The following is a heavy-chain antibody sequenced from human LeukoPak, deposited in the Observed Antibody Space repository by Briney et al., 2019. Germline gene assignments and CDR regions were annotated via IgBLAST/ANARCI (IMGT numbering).Heavy chain of an antibody. CDR3: VTSESGYYTR. J-gene: IGHJ4*02. D-gene: IGHD3-3*01. Sequence: ASVKVSCKTSGYTVTSYYMHWELHAPGQGLEWMGIINPSGGGTSYTQKFQGRVTMTRDTSTSTDYMEVSSLRSEDTAVYYCVTSESGYYTRWGQGTLVTVSS. CDR1: GYTVTSYY. V-gene: IGHV1-46*01. CDR2: INPSGGGT.